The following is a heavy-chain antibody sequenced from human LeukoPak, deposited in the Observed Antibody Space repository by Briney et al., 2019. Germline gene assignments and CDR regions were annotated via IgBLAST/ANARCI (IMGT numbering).Heavy chain of an antibody. Sequence: PGGSLRLSCAASGFTFSSYAMSWVRQAPGKGLEWVSAISGSGGSTYYAASVKGRFPISRDNSKNTLYLQMNSLSAEDRAVYYCAFVGERRDDQYYFDYWGQGTLVTVSS. V-gene: IGHV3-23*01. D-gene: IGHD3-10*01. CDR3: AFVGERRDDQYYFDY. CDR1: GFTFSSYA. J-gene: IGHJ4*02. CDR2: ISGSGGST.